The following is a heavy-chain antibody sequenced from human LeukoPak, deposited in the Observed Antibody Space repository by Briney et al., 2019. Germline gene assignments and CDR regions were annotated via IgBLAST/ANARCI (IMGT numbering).Heavy chain of an antibody. Sequence: SETLSLTCTVSGYSISSGYYWGWIRQPPGKGVEWIGSIYHSGSTYYNPSLKSRVTISVDTSKNQFSLKLSSVTAADTAVYYRARGGRDTSEYYDFWSGSNRLYYYYYMDVWGKGTTVTVSS. J-gene: IGHJ6*03. V-gene: IGHV4-38-2*02. CDR1: GYSISSGYY. CDR3: ARGGRDTSEYYDFWSGSNRLYYYYYMDV. CDR2: IYHSGST. D-gene: IGHD3-3*01.